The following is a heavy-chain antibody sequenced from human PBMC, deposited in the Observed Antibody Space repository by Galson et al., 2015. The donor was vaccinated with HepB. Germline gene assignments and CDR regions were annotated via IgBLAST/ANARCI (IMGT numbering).Heavy chain of an antibody. CDR3: AKDATYYDYGDSYFDY. D-gene: IGHD4-17*01. V-gene: IGHV3-23*01. CDR1: GFTFNTYA. Sequence: SLRLSCAASGFTFNTYAMNWVRQAPGKGLEWVAAISASGISTYYADSMRGRFTISRDNSKNTLYLRMNIVGAEDTAIYYCAKDATYYDYGDSYFDYWGQGTLVTVST. CDR2: ISASGIST. J-gene: IGHJ4*02.